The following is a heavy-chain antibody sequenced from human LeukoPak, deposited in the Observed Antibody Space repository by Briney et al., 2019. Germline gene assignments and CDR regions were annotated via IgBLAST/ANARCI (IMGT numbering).Heavy chain of an antibody. Sequence: GGSLRLSCAASGFIVSNNHMSWVRQAPGKGLEWVSLTYTDTSAYYADSVKGRFTISRDNSKNILNLQMNSLRVEDTAVYYCARASWGPVGPWGQGTLVTVSS. J-gene: IGHJ5*02. D-gene: IGHD7-27*01. V-gene: IGHV3-66*02. CDR1: GFIVSNNH. CDR2: TYTDTSA. CDR3: ARASWGPVGP.